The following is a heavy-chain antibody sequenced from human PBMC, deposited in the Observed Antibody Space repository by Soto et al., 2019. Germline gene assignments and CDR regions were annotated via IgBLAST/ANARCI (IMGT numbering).Heavy chain of an antibody. Sequence: QVQLVQSGAEVKKPGSSVKVSCKASGGTFSSYAISWVRQAPGQGLEWMGGIIPIFGTANYAQKFQGRVTITADESTSTAYMELSSLRSEDTAVFYCAAGAVAGRYYYYGMDVWGQGTTVTVSS. V-gene: IGHV1-69*01. D-gene: IGHD6-19*01. CDR1: GGTFSSYA. CDR3: AAGAVAGRYYYYGMDV. J-gene: IGHJ6*02. CDR2: IIPIFGTA.